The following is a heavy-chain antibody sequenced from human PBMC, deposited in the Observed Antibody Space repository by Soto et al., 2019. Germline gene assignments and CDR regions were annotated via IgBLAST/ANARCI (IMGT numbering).Heavy chain of an antibody. CDR2: INAKSGGT. Sequence: QVQLVQSGAEVKKPGASVKVSCKASGYTFTGYDMHWVRQAPGQALEWMGWINAKSGGTNYAQKFQGWVTMTRDTATSPAYMELRRLRSDDTAGYYCARAIGDCSSSICYVGVVFVNWGQGPLVTASS. D-gene: IGHD2-2*01. J-gene: IGHJ4*02. CDR3: ARAIGDCSSSICYVGVVFVN. CDR1: GYTFTGYD. V-gene: IGHV1-2*04.